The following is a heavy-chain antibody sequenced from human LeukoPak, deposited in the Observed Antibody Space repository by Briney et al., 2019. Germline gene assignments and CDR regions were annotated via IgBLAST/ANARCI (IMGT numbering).Heavy chain of an antibody. J-gene: IGHJ4*02. D-gene: IGHD3-16*02. CDR2: INTNTGNP. CDR3: ARDGANTFGGVIVTQNFDY. Sequence: ASVKVSCKASGYTFTSYAMNWVRQAPGQGLEWMGWINTNTGNPMYAQGFTGRFVFSLDTSVNTAYLQISSLKAEDTAVYYCARDGANTFGGVIVTQNFDYWGQGTLVTVSS. CDR1: GYTFTSYA. V-gene: IGHV7-4-1*02.